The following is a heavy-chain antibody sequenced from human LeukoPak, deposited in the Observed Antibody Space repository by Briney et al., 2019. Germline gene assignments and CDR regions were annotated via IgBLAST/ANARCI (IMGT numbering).Heavy chain of an antibody. CDR1: GYSISSGYY. CDR2: IYHSGST. Sequence: KPSETLSLTCAVSGYSISSGYYWGWIRQPPGKGLEWIGSIYHSGSTYYNPSLKSRVTISVDTSKNQFSLKLSSVTAADTAVYYCARAARNYYGSGRYPSPPDYWGQGTLVTVSS. CDR3: ARAARNYYGSGRYPSPPDY. J-gene: IGHJ4*02. V-gene: IGHV4-38-2*01. D-gene: IGHD3-10*01.